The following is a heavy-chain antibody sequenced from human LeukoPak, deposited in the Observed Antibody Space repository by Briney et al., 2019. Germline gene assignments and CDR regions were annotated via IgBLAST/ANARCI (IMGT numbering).Heavy chain of an antibody. V-gene: IGHV3-48*03. CDR2: ISSSGSTI. CDR3: ARETLYSDYEGNYIDY. CDR1: GFTFTNYE. Sequence: TGGSLRLSCAASGFTFTNYEMIWVRQAPGKGLEWISYISSSGSTIYYADSVKARFTMSRDNAKNSVHLQMNSLRAEDTAVYYCARETLYSDYEGNYIDYWGQGTLVTVSS. J-gene: IGHJ4*02. D-gene: IGHD4-11*01.